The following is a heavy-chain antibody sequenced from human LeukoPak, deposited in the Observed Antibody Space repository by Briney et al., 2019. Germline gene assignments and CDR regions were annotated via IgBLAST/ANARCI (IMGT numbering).Heavy chain of an antibody. CDR3: AKEPGSGTYRPYYFDH. J-gene: IGHJ4*02. Sequence: YPGGSLRLSCAASGFTFSSYAMSWVRQAPGKGLEWVSTISGSGGSAYYTDSVQGRFTISRDNSKNTLYLQMNSLRVEDTAVYYCAKEPGSGTYRPYYFDHWGQGTLVTVSS. CDR2: ISGSGGSA. D-gene: IGHD1-26*01. V-gene: IGHV3-23*01. CDR1: GFTFSSYA.